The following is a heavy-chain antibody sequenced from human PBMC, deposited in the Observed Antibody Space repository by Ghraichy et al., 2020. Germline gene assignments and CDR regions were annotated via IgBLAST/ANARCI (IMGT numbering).Heavy chain of an antibody. CDR1: GYTFTSYG. Sequence: ASVKVSCKASGYTFTSYGISWVRQAPGQGLEWMGWISAYNGNTNYAQKLQGRVTMTTDTSTSTAYMELRSLRSDDTAVYYCARDKGLRGYCSSTSCYLPPSLDYWGQGTLVTVSS. J-gene: IGHJ4*02. D-gene: IGHD2-2*01. V-gene: IGHV1-18*01. CDR2: ISAYNGNT. CDR3: ARDKGLRGYCSSTSCYLPPSLDY.